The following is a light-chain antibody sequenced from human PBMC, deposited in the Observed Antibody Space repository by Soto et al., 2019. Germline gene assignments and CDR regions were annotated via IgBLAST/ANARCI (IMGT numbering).Light chain of an antibody. V-gene: IGKV1-5*03. CDR2: KAS. J-gene: IGKJ1*01. CDR3: QQYKCPLCT. CDR1: QTISSW. Sequence: DIQMTQSPSTLSASVGDRVTITCRASQTISSWLAWYQQKPGKAPKLLIYKASTLESGVPSRVSGSGSGTEFTIAISSLQHDDLATYYRQQYKCPLCTFGPGTKVEIK.